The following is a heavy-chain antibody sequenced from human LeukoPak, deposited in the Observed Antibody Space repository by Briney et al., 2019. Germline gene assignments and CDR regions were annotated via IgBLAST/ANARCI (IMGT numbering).Heavy chain of an antibody. CDR3: ARRYCSGGSCYLSSSWFDP. Sequence: GGSLRLSCAASGFTFSSYSMNWVRQAPGKGLEWVSSISSSSSYIYYADSLKGRFTISRDNAKNSLYLQMNSLRAEDTAAYYCARRYCSGGSCYLSSSWFDPWGQGTLVTVSS. CDR2: ISSSSSYI. J-gene: IGHJ5*02. CDR1: GFTFSSYS. V-gene: IGHV3-21*01. D-gene: IGHD2-15*01.